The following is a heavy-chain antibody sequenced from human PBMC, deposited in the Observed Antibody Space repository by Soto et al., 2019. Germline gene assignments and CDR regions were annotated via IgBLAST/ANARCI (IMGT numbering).Heavy chain of an antibody. CDR3: ARDSLSGSYAYGMDV. D-gene: IGHD1-26*01. J-gene: IGHJ6*02. Sequence: GSLRLSCAASGXTLSSYSMSWVRQAPGKGLEWVAVIWYDGSNKYYADSVKGRFTISRDNSKNTLYLQMNSMRADDTAVSYCARDSLSGSYAYGMDVWGQGTTGTVSS. CDR1: GXTLSSYS. V-gene: IGHV3-33*01. CDR2: IWYDGSNK.